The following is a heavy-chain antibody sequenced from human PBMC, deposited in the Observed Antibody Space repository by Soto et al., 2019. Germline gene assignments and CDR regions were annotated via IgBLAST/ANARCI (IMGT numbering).Heavy chain of an antibody. CDR2: FYWYDVK. V-gene: IGHV2-5*01. CDR3: AHSGETMVRGVIIPPKSRYFDY. J-gene: IGHJ4*02. CDR1: GFSLSTSGVG. D-gene: IGHD3-10*01. Sequence: SGPTLVNPTQTLTLTCTFSGFSLSTSGVGVGWTRQPPGKALEWLAFFYWYDVKRYSPSLNSRFTITKDTSKNQVVFTLTNMDPVDTATFYCAHSGETMVRGVIIPPKSRYFDYWGQGTLVTVSS.